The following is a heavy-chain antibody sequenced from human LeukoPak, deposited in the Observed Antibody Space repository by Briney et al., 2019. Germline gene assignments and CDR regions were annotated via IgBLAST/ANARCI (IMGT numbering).Heavy chain of an antibody. D-gene: IGHD2-21*01. CDR1: GFTFSGYA. V-gene: IGHV3-30*04. J-gene: IGHJ5*01. CDR2: ISYDGSNK. CDR3: ASEYCGGECYSGFDF. Sequence: GGSLRLSCVASGFTFSGYAIHWVRQAPGKGLEWVALISYDGSNKDYTHSVKGRFTISRDNSKNTLYLQMNSLRAEDSAVYYCASEYCGGECYSGFDFWGQGTLVTVSS.